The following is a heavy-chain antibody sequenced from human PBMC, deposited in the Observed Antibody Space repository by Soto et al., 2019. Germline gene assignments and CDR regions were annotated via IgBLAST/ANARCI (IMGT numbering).Heavy chain of an antibody. CDR3: ARDTGSHQDY. Sequence: QVQLVQSGAEVKKPGASVKVSCKASRYTFTNFGITWVRQAPGQGLAWMGWISPYNGNTNYAQKLQGRVTMTTDTSTSTAYMELRSLRSDDTAVYYCARDTGSHQDYWGQGTLVTASS. CDR2: ISPYNGNT. D-gene: IGHD2-15*01. J-gene: IGHJ4*02. CDR1: RYTFTNFG. V-gene: IGHV1-18*01.